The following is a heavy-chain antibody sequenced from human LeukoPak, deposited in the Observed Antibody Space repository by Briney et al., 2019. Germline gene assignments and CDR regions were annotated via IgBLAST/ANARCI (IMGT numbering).Heavy chain of an antibody. J-gene: IGHJ4*02. CDR2: INPSGGST. Sequence: GASVKVSCKASGYTFTSYYIHWVRQAPGQGLEWMGIINPSGGSTNYAQKFQGRVTMTRDTSTSTVYLEVSSLRSEDTAVYYCARGGSTGTDYWGEGTLVTVSS. CDR1: GYTFTSYY. V-gene: IGHV1-46*01. CDR3: ARGGSTGTDY. D-gene: IGHD4-17*01.